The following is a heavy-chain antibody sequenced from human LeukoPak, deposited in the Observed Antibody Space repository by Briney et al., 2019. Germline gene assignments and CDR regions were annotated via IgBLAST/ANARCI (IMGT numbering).Heavy chain of an antibody. J-gene: IGHJ6*02. CDR1: GFTFSSYA. V-gene: IGHV3-23*01. CDR3: ARDDYSNYDPRRNYYYYGMDV. CDR2: ITGSGSGT. D-gene: IGHD4-11*01. Sequence: PGGSLRLSCAASGFTFSSYAMSWVRQAPGKGLECVSVITGSGSGTYYADSVKGRFTISRDNSKNTLYLQMNSLRAEDTAVYYCARDDYSNYDPRRNYYYYGMDVWGQGTTVTVSS.